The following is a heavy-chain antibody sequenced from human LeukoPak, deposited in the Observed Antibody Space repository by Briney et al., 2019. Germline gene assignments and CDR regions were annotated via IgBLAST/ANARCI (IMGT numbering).Heavy chain of an antibody. Sequence: GGSLRLSCAASGFTFSSYAMSWVRQAPGKGLEWVSAISGSGGSTYYADSVKGRFTISRDNSKNTLYLQMNSLRAEDTDVYYCAKVSGTDFWSGSYYFDYWGQGTLVTVSS. J-gene: IGHJ4*02. CDR1: GFTFSSYA. D-gene: IGHD3-3*01. V-gene: IGHV3-23*01. CDR2: ISGSGGST. CDR3: AKVSGTDFWSGSYYFDY.